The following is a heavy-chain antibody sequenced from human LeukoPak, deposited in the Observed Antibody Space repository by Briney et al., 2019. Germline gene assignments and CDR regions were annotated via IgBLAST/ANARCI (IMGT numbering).Heavy chain of an antibody. CDR3: AKDPEDDFGDYLDY. CDR2: IKHDGSVQ. Sequence: GGSLRLSCAASGFTFSSYWMSWVRQAPGKGLEWVANIKHDGSVQYCVDSVKGRFTISRDNAKNTLYLQMNSLRAEDTAVFYCAKDPEDDFGDYLDYWGQGTLVTVSS. V-gene: IGHV3-7*03. CDR1: GFTFSSYW. J-gene: IGHJ4*02. D-gene: IGHD4-17*01.